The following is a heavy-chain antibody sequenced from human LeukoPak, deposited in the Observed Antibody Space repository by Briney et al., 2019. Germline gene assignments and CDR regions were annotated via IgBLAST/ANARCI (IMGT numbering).Heavy chain of an antibody. CDR1: GFTFSSYW. D-gene: IGHD3-22*01. CDR3: ARETDSSAYYLDY. V-gene: IGHV3-74*03. J-gene: IGHJ4*02. Sequence: GGSLRLSCAASGFTFSSYWMHWVRQAPGGGVVWVSRINSDASGTTYADSVKGRFTISRDNPRNTLYLQMNNVGAEDTAVYYCARETDSSAYYLDYWGQGTLVTVSS. CDR2: INSDASGT.